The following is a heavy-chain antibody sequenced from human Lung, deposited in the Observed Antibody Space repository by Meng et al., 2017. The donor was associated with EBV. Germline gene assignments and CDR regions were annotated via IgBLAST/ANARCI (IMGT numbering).Heavy chain of an antibody. CDR3: SRDLVGSDDV. D-gene: IGHD3-10*01. J-gene: IGHJ4*02. CDR1: GFRFSRYW. CDR2: TNEDGGIT. Sequence: EVQLVESGGGLVQPGGALRLCCAAFGFRFSRYWMHWVRQVPGKGLIWVSRTNEDGGITNYADSVKGRFTISRDNTKNTLYLQMKSLRVEDTAVDFCSRDLVGSDDVWGQGTLVTVSS. V-gene: IGHV3-74*01.